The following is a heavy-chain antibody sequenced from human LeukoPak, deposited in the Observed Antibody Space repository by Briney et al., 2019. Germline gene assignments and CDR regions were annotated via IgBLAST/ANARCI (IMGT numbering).Heavy chain of an antibody. CDR3: AKGPYYGSGSYPYYFDY. J-gene: IGHJ4*02. CDR2: INPNSGGT. CDR1: GYTFTGYY. Sequence: ASMKVSCKASGYTFTGYYMHWVRQAPGQGLEWIGRINPNSGGTNYAQKFQGRVTMTRDTSISTAYMELSRLRSDDTAVYYCAKGPYYGSGSYPYYFDYWGQGTPVTVSS. V-gene: IGHV1-2*06. D-gene: IGHD3-10*01.